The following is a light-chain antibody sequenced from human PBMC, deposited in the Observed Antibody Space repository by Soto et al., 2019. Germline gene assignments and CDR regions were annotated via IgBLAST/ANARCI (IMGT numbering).Light chain of an antibody. CDR2: DVN. V-gene: IGLV2-11*01. CDR1: SNDVGAYDH. CDR3: SSFAGTYSLYI. Sequence: QSVLTQPLSLSGSPGQSVAISCTGTSNDVGAYDHVSWYQHSPDKAPKLLIFDVNKRPSGVPDRFSGSKSGNTASLTISGLQADDEAEYFCSSFAGTYSLYIFGSGTKLTVL. J-gene: IGLJ1*01.